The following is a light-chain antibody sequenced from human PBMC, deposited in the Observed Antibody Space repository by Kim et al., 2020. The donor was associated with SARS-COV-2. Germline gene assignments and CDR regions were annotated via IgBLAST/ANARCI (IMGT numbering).Light chain of an antibody. CDR3: GSWDNTVSSGV. CDR2: DSD. Sequence: QSVLTQPPSVSEAQGQRVTISCSGGNSNIGNNSVTWYQHLPPAAPRSLIFDSDKRPSGVPGRFSGSKAGTSATLAITGLQTGDEAHYYCGSWDNTVSSGVFGGGTKLTVL. CDR1: NSNIGNNS. V-gene: IGLV1-51*01. J-gene: IGLJ3*02.